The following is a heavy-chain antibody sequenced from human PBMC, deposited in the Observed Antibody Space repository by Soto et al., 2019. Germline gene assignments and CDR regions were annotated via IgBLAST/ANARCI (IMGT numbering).Heavy chain of an antibody. J-gene: IGHJ6*02. CDR3: ASVRAVAVDQRGYYYYYGMDV. Sequence: GESLKISCKGSGYSFTSYWISWVRQMPGKGLEWMGRIDPSDSYTNYSPSFQGHVTISADKSISTAYLQWSSLKASDTAMYYCASVRAVAVDQRGYYYYYGMDVWGQGTTVTVSS. V-gene: IGHV5-10-1*01. CDR1: GYSFTSYW. D-gene: IGHD6-19*01. CDR2: IDPSDSYT.